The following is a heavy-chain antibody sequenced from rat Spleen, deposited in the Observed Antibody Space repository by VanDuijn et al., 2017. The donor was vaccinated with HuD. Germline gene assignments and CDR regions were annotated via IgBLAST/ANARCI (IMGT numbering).Heavy chain of an antibody. CDR2: NSYDSSSI. CDR1: GIIFSSFP. Sequence: EVQLVESGGGLVQPGRSMKLSCSASGIIFSSFPMAWVRQAPTKGLEWVESNSYDSSSIFYRNSLEGRFTISRDNAKSTLYLQMGSLRSEDTATYHCARRHYGYTDDFDYWGQGVMVTVSS. CDR3: ARRHYGYTDDFDY. J-gene: IGHJ2*01. D-gene: IGHD1-9*01. V-gene: IGHV5-46*01.